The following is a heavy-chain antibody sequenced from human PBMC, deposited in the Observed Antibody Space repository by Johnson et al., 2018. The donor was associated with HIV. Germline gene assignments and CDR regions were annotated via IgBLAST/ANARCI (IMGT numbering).Heavy chain of an antibody. J-gene: IGHJ3*01. V-gene: IGHV3-30*03. D-gene: IGHD5-12*01. CDR3: ARDNIVATADDAFDV. Sequence: VQLVESGGGLVQPGGSLRLSCAASGFTFRNYDINWVRQAPGKGLEWMAFISYNEDKKYYADSVKGRFTISRDNSKNILYLQMNSLRAEDTATYYCARDNIVATADDAFDVWGQGTMVTVSS. CDR2: ISYNEDKK. CDR1: GFTFRNYD.